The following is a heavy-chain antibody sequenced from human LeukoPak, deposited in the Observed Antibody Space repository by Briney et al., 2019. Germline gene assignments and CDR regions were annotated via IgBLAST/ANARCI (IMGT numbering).Heavy chain of an antibody. CDR3: ATQGGSGYDWGPYYFDY. V-gene: IGHV4-31*03. CDR1: GRSISSGAYY. Sequence: PSQTLSLTCTVSGRSISSGAYYWSRIRQHPGKGLEWIGYIYYSQSIYYNPSLKSRFTISVDTSKTQFCLKLSSVTAADTAVYYCATQGGSGYDWGPYYFDYWGQGTLVTVSS. CDR2: IYYSQSI. J-gene: IGHJ4*02. D-gene: IGHD5-12*01.